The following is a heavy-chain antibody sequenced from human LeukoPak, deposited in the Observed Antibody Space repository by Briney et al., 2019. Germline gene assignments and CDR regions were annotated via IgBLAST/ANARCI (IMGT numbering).Heavy chain of an antibody. CDR1: GCTFSSYS. Sequence: GGSLRLSCAASGCTFSSYSMNWVRQAPGKGLEWVSSISSSSSYIYYADSVKGRFTISRDNAKNSLYLQMNSLRAEDTALYYCARDRIPAAITGDAFDIWGQGTMVTVSS. CDR2: ISSSSSYI. V-gene: IGHV3-21*01. CDR3: ARDRIPAAITGDAFDI. D-gene: IGHD2-2*02. J-gene: IGHJ3*02.